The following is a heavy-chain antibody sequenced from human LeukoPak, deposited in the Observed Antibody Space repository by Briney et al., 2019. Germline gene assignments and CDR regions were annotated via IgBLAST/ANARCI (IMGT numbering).Heavy chain of an antibody. CDR1: GYTFSDYY. D-gene: IGHD6-19*01. CDR2: INPYSGGT. Sequence: ASVKVSCKASGYTFSDYYIHWVRQAPGQGLEWMGWINPYSGGTNYAEKFQGRVTMTRDTSISTAYMELSSLTFDDTAVYYCARVDPASLAVHYWGQGTLVTVSS. J-gene: IGHJ4*02. V-gene: IGHV1-2*02. CDR3: ARVDPASLAVHY.